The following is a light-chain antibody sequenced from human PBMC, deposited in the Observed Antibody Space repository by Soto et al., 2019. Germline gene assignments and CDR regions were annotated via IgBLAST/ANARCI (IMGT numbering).Light chain of an antibody. J-gene: IGKJ1*01. Sequence: DIQMTQSPSFLSASVGDRVTITCRASQAISNYLNWYQQKPGKAPNLLIFGAKTLQSGVPSRFSGSGYGTDFTLTISSLQTEDFETYYCQQSYSTLWTFGQGTKVDI. CDR1: QAISNY. CDR2: GAK. CDR3: QQSYSTLWT. V-gene: IGKV1-39*01.